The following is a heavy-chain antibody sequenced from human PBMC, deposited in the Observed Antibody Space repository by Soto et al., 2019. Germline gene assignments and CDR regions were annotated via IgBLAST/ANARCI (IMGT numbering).Heavy chain of an antibody. J-gene: IGHJ5*02. D-gene: IGHD3-10*01. CDR1: GFTFSSYG. V-gene: IGHV3-33*01. Sequence: PGGSLRLSCAASGFTFSSYGMHWVRQAPGKGLEWVAVIWYDGSNKYYADSVKGRFTISRDNSKNTLYLQMNSLRAEDTAVYYCARDAPGFDFDPWGQGTLVTVSS. CDR2: IWYDGSNK. CDR3: ARDAPGFDFDP.